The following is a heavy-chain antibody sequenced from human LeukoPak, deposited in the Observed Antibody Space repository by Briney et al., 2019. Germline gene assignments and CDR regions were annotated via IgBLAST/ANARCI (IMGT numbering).Heavy chain of an antibody. D-gene: IGHD2-2*01. CDR3: ARGGGSHGRLCDF. CDR2: ISSASTTI. J-gene: IGHJ4*02. Sequence: PGGSLRLSCAASGFTFSSYNMNWVRQAPGKGLEWVSYISSASTTIYYADSVKGRFTISRDNAKNSLYLQMNSLRDEDTAVYYCARGGGSHGRLCDFWGQGTLVTVSS. CDR1: GFTFSSYN. V-gene: IGHV3-48*02.